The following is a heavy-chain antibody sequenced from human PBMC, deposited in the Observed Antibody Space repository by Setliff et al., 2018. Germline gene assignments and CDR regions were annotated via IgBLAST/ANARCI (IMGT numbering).Heavy chain of an antibody. J-gene: IGHJ6*02. Sequence: SETLSLTCTVSGGSISSGSYYWSWIRQPAGKGLEWIGRIYTSGSTNYNPSLKSRVTISVDTSKNQFSLKLSSLTAADTAVYYCARGRGYSYGSTFHYYYGMDVWGQGTTGTVSS. V-gene: IGHV4-61*02. CDR1: GGSISSGSYY. D-gene: IGHD5-18*01. CDR3: ARGRGYSYGSTFHYYYGMDV. CDR2: IYTSGST.